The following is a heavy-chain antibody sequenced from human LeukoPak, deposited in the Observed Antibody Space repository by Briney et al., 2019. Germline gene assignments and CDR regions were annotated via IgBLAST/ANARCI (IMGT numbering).Heavy chain of an antibody. CDR2: IVVGSGNT. Sequence: GTSVKFSCKASGFTFTSSAMQWVRQARGQRLEWIGWIVVGSGNTNYAQKFQKRVTITRDMSTSTAYMELSSLRPEDTAVYYCAAGTLNENKTVVVINPDAFDIWGQGTMVTVSS. CDR3: AAGTLNENKTVVVINPDAFDI. D-gene: IGHD3-22*01. J-gene: IGHJ3*02. CDR1: GFTFTSSA. V-gene: IGHV1-58*02.